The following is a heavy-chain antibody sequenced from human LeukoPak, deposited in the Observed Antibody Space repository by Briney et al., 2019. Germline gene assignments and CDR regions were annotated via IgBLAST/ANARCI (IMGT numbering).Heavy chain of an antibody. V-gene: IGHV3-30*02. CDR3: ARGSIVGATCFDY. D-gene: IGHD1-26*01. CDR2: IRYDGSNK. J-gene: IGHJ4*02. CDR1: GFTFSSYG. Sequence: GGSLRLSCAASGFTFSSYGMHWVRQAPGKGLEWVAFIRYDGSNKYYADSVKGRFTISRDNSKNTLYLHVNSLRPEDTAVYYCARGSIVGATCFDYWGQGTLVTVSS.